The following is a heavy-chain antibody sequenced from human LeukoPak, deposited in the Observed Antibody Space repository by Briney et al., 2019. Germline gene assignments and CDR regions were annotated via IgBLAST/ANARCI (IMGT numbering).Heavy chain of an antibody. CDR2: IYYSGST. Sequence: SETLSLTCTVSGGSISSYYWSWIRQPPGKGLEWIGYIYYSGSTNYNPSLKSRVTISVDTSKNQFSLKLSSVTAADTAVYYCARRDYVWAGFRSFDYWGQGTLVTVSS. V-gene: IGHV4-59*08. D-gene: IGHD3-16*02. CDR1: GGSISSYY. J-gene: IGHJ4*02. CDR3: ARRDYVWAGFRSFDY.